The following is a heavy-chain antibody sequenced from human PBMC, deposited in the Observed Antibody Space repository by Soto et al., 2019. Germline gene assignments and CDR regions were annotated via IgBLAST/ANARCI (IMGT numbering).Heavy chain of an antibody. CDR1: GFTFNSYP. CDR2: ISYDGKDK. Sequence: LRLSFAASGFTFNSYPLHWVRQAPGKGLEWVAVISYDGKDKYYADSVKGRFTSSRDNSKNTLYLQMDSLRAEDTAVYYCARDVSVDSDHYYFESWGQGTPVIVSS. CDR3: ARDVSVDSDHYYFES. J-gene: IGHJ4*02. V-gene: IGHV3-30*04. D-gene: IGHD2-15*01.